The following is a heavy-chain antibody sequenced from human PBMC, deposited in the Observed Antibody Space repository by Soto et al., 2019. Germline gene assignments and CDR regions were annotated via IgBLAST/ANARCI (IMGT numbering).Heavy chain of an antibody. J-gene: IGHJ5*02. V-gene: IGHV1-69*06. CDR1: GGTFSSYA. D-gene: IGHD2-15*01. Sequence: SVKVSCKASGGTFSSYAISWVRQAPGQGLEWMGGIIPIFGTANYAQKFQGRVTITADKSTSTAYMELSSLRSEDTAVYYCARVEGAATWFDPWGQGTLVTVSS. CDR3: ARVEGAATWFDP. CDR2: IIPIFGTA.